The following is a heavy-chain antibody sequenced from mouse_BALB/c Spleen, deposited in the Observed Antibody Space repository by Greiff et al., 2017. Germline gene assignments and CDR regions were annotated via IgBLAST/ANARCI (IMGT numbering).Heavy chain of an antibody. D-gene: IGHD2-4*01. J-gene: IGHJ3*01. V-gene: IGHV5-17*02. CDR1: GFTFSSFG. CDR2: ISSGSSTI. Sequence: EVQGVESGGGLVQPGGSRKLSCAASGFTFSSFGMHWVRQAPEKGLEWVAYISSGSSTIYYADTVKGRFTISRDNPKNTLFLQMTSLRSEDTAMYYCARSLSTMITTVGAYWGQGTLVTVSA. CDR3: ARSLSTMITTVGAY.